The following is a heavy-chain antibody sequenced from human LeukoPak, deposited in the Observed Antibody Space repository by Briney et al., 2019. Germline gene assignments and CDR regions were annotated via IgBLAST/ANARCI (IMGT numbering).Heavy chain of an antibody. J-gene: IGHJ4*02. CDR1: GFTFDDYA. V-gene: IGHV3-9*01. Sequence: GGSLRLSCAASGFTFDDYAMHWVRQAPGKGLEWVSGISWNSGSIGYADSVKGRFTIYRDNAKNSLYLQMNSLRAEDTALYYCAKAQERDIVVVPAAIGYWGQGTLVTVSS. D-gene: IGHD2-2*01. CDR3: AKAQERDIVVVPAAIGY. CDR2: ISWNSGSI.